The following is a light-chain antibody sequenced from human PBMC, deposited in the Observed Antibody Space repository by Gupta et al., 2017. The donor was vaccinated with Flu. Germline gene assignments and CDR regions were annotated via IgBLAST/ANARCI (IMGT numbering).Light chain of an antibody. CDR3: SSYTGSVTV. J-gene: IGLJ3*02. V-gene: IGLV2-14*01. Sequence: QSALTQPASASRSPGQPITISRTGTSSDIGGYNYVSWYQQYPGKVPKLLIYEVSYRPSGISDRFSGSKSGNTASLTISGLQAEDEADYYCSSYTGSVTVFGGGTKVTVL. CDR1: SSDIGGYNY. CDR2: EVS.